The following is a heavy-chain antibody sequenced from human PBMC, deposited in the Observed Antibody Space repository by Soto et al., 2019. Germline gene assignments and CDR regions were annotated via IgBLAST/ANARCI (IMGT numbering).Heavy chain of an antibody. D-gene: IGHD6-13*01. CDR1: GASINGYY. CDR3: ARSYSSTWYGDFDY. V-gene: IGHV4-59*08. CDR2: IYYSGST. J-gene: IGHJ4*02. Sequence: QVQLQESGPGLVKPSETLSLTCTVSGASINGYYWSWIRQPPGKGLEWIGYIYYSGSTNYNPSLKSRVTMSVDTSKNEFSLKLTSVTAADTAVYYCARSYSSTWYGDFDYWGQGTLVTVSS.